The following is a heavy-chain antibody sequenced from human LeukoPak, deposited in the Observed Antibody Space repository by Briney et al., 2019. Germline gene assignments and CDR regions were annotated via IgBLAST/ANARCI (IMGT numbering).Heavy chain of an antibody. Sequence: GGSLSLSCAASGVTFRSDTLNWVRQAPGKGLEWVSSISSGSTYMYYADSVKGRFTISRDNAKNTLYLQMNSLRAEDTAVYFCAKLGDYYGSVSFQDSWGQGTLVTVSS. D-gene: IGHD3-10*01. CDR2: ISSGSTYM. CDR3: AKLGDYYGSVSFQDS. V-gene: IGHV3-21*04. CDR1: GVTFRSDT. J-gene: IGHJ4*02.